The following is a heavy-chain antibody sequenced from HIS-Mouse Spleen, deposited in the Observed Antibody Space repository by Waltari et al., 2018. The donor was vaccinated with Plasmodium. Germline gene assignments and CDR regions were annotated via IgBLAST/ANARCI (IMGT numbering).Heavy chain of an antibody. J-gene: IGHJ3*02. CDR2: ISDDGSNK. V-gene: IGHV3-30-3*01. CDR1: GFTFRSSD. Sequence: QVQLVESGGGVVQPGSSLRLSCPASGFTFRSSDWPGVRLPTGKGLEWVAVISDDGSNKYYADSVKGRFTISRDNSKNTLYLQMNSLRAEDTAVYYCAREGGYCSGGSCYSGQGFDIWGQGTMVTVSS. D-gene: IGHD2-15*01. CDR3: AREGGYCSGGSCYSGQGFDI.